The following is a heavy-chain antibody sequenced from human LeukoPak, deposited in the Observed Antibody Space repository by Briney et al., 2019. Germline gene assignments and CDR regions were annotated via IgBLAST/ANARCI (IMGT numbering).Heavy chain of an antibody. J-gene: IGHJ6*03. CDR2: ISAYNANT. CDR3: ARTGTADYYYYYYMDV. Sequence: ASVKVSCNASGYTFTSYGISWVRQAPGQGLEWMGWISAYNANTNYAQKLQGRVTMTTDTSTSTAYMELRSLRSDDTAVYYCARTGTADYYYYYYMDVWGKGTTVTVSS. V-gene: IGHV1-18*01. D-gene: IGHD1-1*01. CDR1: GYTFTSYG.